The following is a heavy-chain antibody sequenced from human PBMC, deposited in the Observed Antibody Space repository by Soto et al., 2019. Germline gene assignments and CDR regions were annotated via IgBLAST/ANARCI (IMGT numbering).Heavy chain of an antibody. CDR3: ARENYGDFDDY. J-gene: IGHJ4*02. Sequence: PSPTFSITYVISGGCVTSDSAACNLIRQSPSRGLEWLGRTYSRPKWYNDYAVSVKSRITINPAKSKNQVSLQLNSVTPKDTAVHYCARENYGDFDDYWGQGTLVSASS. D-gene: IGHD4-17*01. CDR2: TYSRPKWYN. V-gene: IGHV6-1*01. CDR1: GGCVTSDSAA.